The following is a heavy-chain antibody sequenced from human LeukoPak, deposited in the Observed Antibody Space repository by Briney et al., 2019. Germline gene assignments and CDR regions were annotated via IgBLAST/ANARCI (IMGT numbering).Heavy chain of an antibody. V-gene: IGHV3-48*03. Sequence: PGGSLRLSCAASGFTFSSYEMNWVRQAPGKGLEWVSYISSSGSTIYYADSVKGRFTISRDNAKNSLYLQMNSLRAEDTALYYCASGSYYNFGYFDYWGQGTLVTVSS. CDR1: GFTFSSYE. CDR2: ISSSGSTI. CDR3: ASGSYYNFGYFDY. J-gene: IGHJ4*02. D-gene: IGHD1-26*01.